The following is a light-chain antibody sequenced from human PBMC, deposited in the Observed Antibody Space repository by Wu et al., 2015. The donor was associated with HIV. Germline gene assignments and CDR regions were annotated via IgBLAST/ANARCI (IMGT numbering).Light chain of an antibody. V-gene: IGKV3-11*01. CDR1: QSVSSH. J-gene: IGKJ1*01. Sequence: EIVLTQSPATLSSSPGERATLSCRASQSVSSHLAWYQHKPGQAPRLLIYDSINRATGIPTRFSGSGSGTDFTLTINTLESEDFAVYYCQQRNAWPWTFGQGTKVEV. CDR3: QQRNAWPWT. CDR2: DSI.